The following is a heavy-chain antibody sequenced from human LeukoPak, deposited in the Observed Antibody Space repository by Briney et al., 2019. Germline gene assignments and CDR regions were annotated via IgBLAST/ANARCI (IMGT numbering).Heavy chain of an antibody. D-gene: IGHD3-10*01. Sequence: GGSLRLSCAASGFTFSSYSMNWVRQAPGKGLEWVSYISSSSSTIYYADSVKGRYTISRDNAKNSLSLQMNSLRAEDTALYYCAIEWFGFDPWGQGTLVTVSS. V-gene: IGHV3-48*01. CDR2: ISSSSSTI. CDR1: GFTFSSYS. CDR3: AIEWFGFDP. J-gene: IGHJ5*02.